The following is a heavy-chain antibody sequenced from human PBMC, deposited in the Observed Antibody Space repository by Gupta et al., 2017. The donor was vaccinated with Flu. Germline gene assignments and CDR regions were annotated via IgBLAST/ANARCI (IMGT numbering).Heavy chain of an antibody. CDR2: ISGSGGST. J-gene: IGHJ4*02. Sequence: EVQLLEPGGGLVQPGGSLRLSCAASGFTFCSYALSWVTQAPGKGLGWVSAISGSGGSTYYADSVKGRFTISRDNSKNTLYLQMNSLRAEDTAVYYCAKQGRLIAVNRDFDYWGQGTLVTVSS. CDR1: GFTFCSYA. V-gene: IGHV3-23*01. CDR3: AKQGRLIAVNRDFDY. D-gene: IGHD5-12*01.